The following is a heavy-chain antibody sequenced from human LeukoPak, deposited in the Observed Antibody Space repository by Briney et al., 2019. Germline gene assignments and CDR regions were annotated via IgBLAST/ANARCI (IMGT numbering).Heavy chain of an antibody. CDR2: IYYSGST. CDR1: GGSISGYY. CDR3: ARSVVTLYWYFDL. V-gene: IGHV4-59*01. D-gene: IGHD4-23*01. Sequence: SETLSLTCTVSGGSISGYYYNWIRPPPGKGLEWIGYIYYSGSTNYNPSLKSRVTISLDTSKNQFSLKLSSVTTADTAVYYCARSVVTLYWYFDLWGRGTLVTVSS. J-gene: IGHJ2*01.